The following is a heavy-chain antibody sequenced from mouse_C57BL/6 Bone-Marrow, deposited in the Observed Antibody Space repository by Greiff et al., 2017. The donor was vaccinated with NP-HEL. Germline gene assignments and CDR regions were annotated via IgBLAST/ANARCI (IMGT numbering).Heavy chain of an antibody. Sequence: EVQGVESGGGLVQPGGSLKLSCAASGFTFSDYGMAWVRQAPRKGPEWVAFISNLAYSIYYADTVTGRFTISRENAKNTLYLEMSSLRSEDTAMYYCARDYYGSGAWFAYWGQGTLVTVSA. CDR1: GFTFSDYG. D-gene: IGHD1-1*01. CDR2: ISNLAYSI. CDR3: ARDYYGSGAWFAY. V-gene: IGHV5-15*01. J-gene: IGHJ3*01.